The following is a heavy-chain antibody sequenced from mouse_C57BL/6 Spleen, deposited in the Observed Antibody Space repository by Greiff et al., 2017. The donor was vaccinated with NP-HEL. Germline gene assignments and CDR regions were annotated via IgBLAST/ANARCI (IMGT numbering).Heavy chain of an antibody. CDR3: ARGGLLRYHARDY. V-gene: IGHV1-19*01. Sequence: VQLQQSGPVLVKPGASVKMSCKASGYTFTDYYMNWVKQSHGKSLEWIGVINPYNGGTSYNQKFKGKATLTVDKSSSAAYMELNSLTSEDSAVYYCARGGLLRYHARDYWGKGTSVTVSS. D-gene: IGHD1-1*01. J-gene: IGHJ4*01. CDR1: GYTFTDYY. CDR2: INPYNGGT.